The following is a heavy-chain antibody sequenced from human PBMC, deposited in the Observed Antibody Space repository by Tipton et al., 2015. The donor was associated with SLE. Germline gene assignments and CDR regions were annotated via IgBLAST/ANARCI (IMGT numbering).Heavy chain of an antibody. J-gene: IGHJ3*02. Sequence: TLSLTCTVSGGSISSSTYYWVWIRQPPGKGLGWIGSIYYSGRTYYNPSLKSRVTISLDTSKNQFSLNLSSVTAADTALYYGVRLLSGPDAFDIWGHGTMVTVSS. CDR3: VRLLSGPDAFDI. CDR2: IYYSGRT. D-gene: IGHD3-3*01. V-gene: IGHV4-39*01. CDR1: GGSISSSTYY.